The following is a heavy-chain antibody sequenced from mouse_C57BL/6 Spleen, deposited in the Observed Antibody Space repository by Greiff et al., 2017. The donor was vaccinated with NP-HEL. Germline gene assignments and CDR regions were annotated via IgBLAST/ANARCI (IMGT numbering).Heavy chain of an antibody. D-gene: IGHD2-3*01. CDR3: ARRPLWLLPLAMDY. J-gene: IGHJ4*01. CDR2: IHPNSGST. Sequence: VQLQQPGAELVKPGASVKLSCKASGYTFTSYWMHWVKQRPGQGLEWIGMIHPNSGSTNYNEKFKSKATLTVDKSSSTAYMQLSSLTSEDSAVYYCARRPLWLLPLAMDYWGQGTSVTVSS. V-gene: IGHV1-64*01. CDR1: GYTFTSYW.